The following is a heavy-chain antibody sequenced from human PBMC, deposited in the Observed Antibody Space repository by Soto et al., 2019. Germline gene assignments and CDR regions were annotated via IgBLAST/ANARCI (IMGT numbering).Heavy chain of an antibody. CDR1: GGTFSSYA. Sequence: ASVKVSCKASGGTFSSYAISWVRQAPGQGLEWMGGIIPIFGTANYAQKFQGRVTITADESTSTAYMELSSLRSEDTAVYYCAGAYYYDSNGYPYNWFDPWGQGTLVTVSS. CDR3: AGAYYYDSNGYPYNWFDP. J-gene: IGHJ5*02. D-gene: IGHD3-22*01. CDR2: IIPIFGTA. V-gene: IGHV1-69*13.